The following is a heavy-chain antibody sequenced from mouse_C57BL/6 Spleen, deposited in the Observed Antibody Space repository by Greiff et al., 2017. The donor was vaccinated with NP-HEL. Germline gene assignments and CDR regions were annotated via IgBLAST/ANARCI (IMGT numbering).Heavy chain of an antibody. Sequence: QVQLQQPGAELVKPGASVKLSCKASGYTFTSYWMHWVKQRPGQGLEWIGMIHPNSGSTNYNEKFKSKATLTVDKSSSTAYMQLSSLTSEDSAVYYGARGKAYYSNSYYAMDYWGQGTSVTVSS. CDR3: ARGKAYYSNSYYAMDY. CDR2: IHPNSGST. V-gene: IGHV1-64*01. CDR1: GYTFTSYW. J-gene: IGHJ4*01. D-gene: IGHD2-5*01.